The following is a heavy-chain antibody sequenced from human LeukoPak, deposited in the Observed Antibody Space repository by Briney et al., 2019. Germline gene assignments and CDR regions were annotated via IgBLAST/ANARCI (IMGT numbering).Heavy chain of an antibody. CDR2: MYWDDDK. CDR1: GFSLNTGGVG. J-gene: IGHJ5*02. V-gene: IGHV2-5*02. CDR3: ARGKNDYGSRRYGQFNWFDP. Sequence: SGPTLVNPTQTLTLTCTFSGFSLNTGGVGVGWFRQPPGKALEWLALMYWDDDKRYTPSLKSRLTITKDTSKDQVVLTLTNMDPVDTATYYCARGKNDYGSRRYGQFNWFDPWGQGTLVTVSS. D-gene: IGHD3-10*01.